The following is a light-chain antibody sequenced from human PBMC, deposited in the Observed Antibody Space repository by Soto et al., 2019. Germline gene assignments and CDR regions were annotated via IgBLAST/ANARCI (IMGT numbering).Light chain of an antibody. V-gene: IGLV2-14*01. CDR3: ISYTSSSIDYV. J-gene: IGLJ1*01. CDR1: SSDVGGYNY. Sequence: QSVLTQPASVSGSPGQSITISCTGTSSDVGGYNYVSWYQQHPGKAPKLMIYEVSNRPSGVSNRFSGSKSGNTASLTISGLQAEDEADYYSISYTSSSIDYVFGTETKLTVL. CDR2: EVS.